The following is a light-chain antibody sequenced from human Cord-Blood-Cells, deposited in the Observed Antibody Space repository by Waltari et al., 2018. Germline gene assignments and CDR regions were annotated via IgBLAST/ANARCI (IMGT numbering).Light chain of an antibody. V-gene: IGKV3-11*01. Sequence: EIVLTQSPATLSLSPGERATLSSRASQSVSSYLAWYQQKPGQAPRLLIYDASNRATGIPARFSGSRSGTDFTLTISSLEPEDFAVYYCQQRSNWPPLTFGQGTRLEIK. CDR2: DAS. CDR1: QSVSSY. J-gene: IGKJ5*01. CDR3: QQRSNWPPLT.